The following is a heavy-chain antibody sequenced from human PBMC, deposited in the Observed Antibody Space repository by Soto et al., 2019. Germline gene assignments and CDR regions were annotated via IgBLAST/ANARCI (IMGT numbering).Heavy chain of an antibody. CDR3: GNCTKGSGKRPDGGYYYYYYMDV. CDR1: GGSISSYY. D-gene: IGHD3-10*01. Sequence: QVQLQESGPGLVKPSETLSLTCTVSGGSISSYYWCWIRQPPGKGLEWIGYIYYSGSTNYNPSLQSPVTLTVDTPKNQFFLNLSSVVAARAAVYYCGNCTKGSGKRPDGGYYYYYYMDVCGKGSTVTFSS. V-gene: IGHV4-59*08. CDR2: IYYSGST. J-gene: IGHJ6*03.